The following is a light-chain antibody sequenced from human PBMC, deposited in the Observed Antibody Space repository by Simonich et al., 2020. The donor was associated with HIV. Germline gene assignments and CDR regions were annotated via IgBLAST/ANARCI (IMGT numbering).Light chain of an antibody. CDR1: QDISNY. CDR3: QQYNSHFPT. Sequence: DIQMTQSPSSLSASVRDRVSFTCQASQDISNYLNWYQQKPGKAPKLQIYDASNLETGVPSRFSGSGSGTDFTFTISSLQPEDIATYYCQQYNSHFPTFGQGTKVEIK. V-gene: IGKV1-33*01. J-gene: IGKJ1*01. CDR2: DAS.